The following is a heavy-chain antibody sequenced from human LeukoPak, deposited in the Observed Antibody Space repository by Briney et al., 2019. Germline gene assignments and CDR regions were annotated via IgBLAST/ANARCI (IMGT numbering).Heavy chain of an antibody. V-gene: IGHV4-59*01. CDR2: IYHSGST. D-gene: IGHD6-6*01. J-gene: IGHJ1*01. CDR3: ARGGAARLHFQN. CDR1: GGSTSTYY. Sequence: SETLSLTCTVSGGSTSTYYWNWIRQPPGKGLEWIGYIYHSGSTNYNPSLQSRVTISVDTSKNQFSLNLSSVTAADTAVYYCARGGAARLHFQNWGQGTLVTVSS.